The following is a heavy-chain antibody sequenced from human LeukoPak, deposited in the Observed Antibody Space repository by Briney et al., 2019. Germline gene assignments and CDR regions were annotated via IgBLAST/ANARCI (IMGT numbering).Heavy chain of an antibody. V-gene: IGHV3-7*03. D-gene: IGHD1-26*01. CDR3: ARVGSYYFRYFDY. CDR1: GFTFSSYW. J-gene: IGHJ4*02. CDR2: IKQDGSEK. Sequence: QAGGSLRLSCAASGFTFSSYWMSWVRQAPGKGLEWVANIKQDGSEKYYVDSVKGRFTISRDNAKNSLYLQMNSLRAEDTAVYYCARVGSYYFRYFDYWGQGTLVTVSS.